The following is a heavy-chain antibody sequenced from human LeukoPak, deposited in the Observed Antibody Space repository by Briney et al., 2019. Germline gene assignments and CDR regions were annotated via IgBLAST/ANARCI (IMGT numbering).Heavy chain of an antibody. CDR2: IDYGGSVT. J-gene: IGHJ4*02. CDR3: TRDLEY. CDR1: GFTFTAYT. V-gene: IGHV3-48*01. Sequence: GGSLRLSCRASGFTFTAYTMNWVRQAPGKGPEWVSYIDYGGSVTHYADSVKGRFTISRDNAENSLYLQMNSLRVEDTAVYYCTRDLEYWSQGVQVTVSS.